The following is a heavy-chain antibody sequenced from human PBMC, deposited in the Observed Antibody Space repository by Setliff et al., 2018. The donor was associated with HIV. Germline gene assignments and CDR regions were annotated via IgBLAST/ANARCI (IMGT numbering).Heavy chain of an antibody. CDR3: ARVLEQVVSDY. Sequence: SETLSLTCTVSGGSMNIGKTFWGWIRQPPGKGLEWIGSIHRSGTVYFNPSLSTRINISLDRSKNQFSLKLTSVTAADTAVYYCARVLEQVVSDYWGQGTLVTVSS. CDR2: IHRSGTV. V-gene: IGHV4-39*07. CDR1: GGSMNIGKTF. J-gene: IGHJ4*02. D-gene: IGHD6-6*01.